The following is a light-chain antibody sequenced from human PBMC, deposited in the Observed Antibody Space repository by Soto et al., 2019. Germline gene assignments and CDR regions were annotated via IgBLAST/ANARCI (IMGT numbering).Light chain of an antibody. CDR1: QSVSTSD. J-gene: IGKJ1*01. CDR3: QQYGSSSWT. CDR2: GAS. Sequence: EIVLTQSPGTLSLSPGERATLSCRASQSVSTSDLAWDQQKPGQAPRLLIDGASSRATGIPDRFSGSGSGTDFTLTINRLEPEDFAVYYCQQYGSSSWTFGQGTKV. V-gene: IGKV3-20*01.